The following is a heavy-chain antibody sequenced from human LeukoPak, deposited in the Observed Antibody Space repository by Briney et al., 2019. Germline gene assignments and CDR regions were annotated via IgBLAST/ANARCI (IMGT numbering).Heavy chain of an antibody. CDR1: GFTFDNYA. D-gene: IGHD3-10*01. J-gene: IGHJ4*02. CDR2: ISWNSGTI. V-gene: IGHV3-9*01. Sequence: GRSLRLSCAASGFTFDNYAMHWVRQAPGKGLEWGSGISWNSGTIGYADSVKGRFTISRDNAKNSLYLQMNSLRAEDTALYYCAKDRPGGFDYWGQGTLVTVSS. CDR3: AKDRPGGFDY.